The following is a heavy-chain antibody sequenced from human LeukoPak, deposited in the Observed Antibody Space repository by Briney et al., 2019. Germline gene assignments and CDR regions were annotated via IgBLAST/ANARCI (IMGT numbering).Heavy chain of an antibody. J-gene: IGHJ4*02. D-gene: IGHD1-26*01. CDR1: GFTFSDPD. Sequence: RGSLRLSCAASGFTFSDPDMDWVRQAPGKGLEWVGRIRNKANNYNTEYAASVRGRFTISRDDSKNSVYLQMNSLRIEDTAVYYCTRLVGANFWGQGTLVTVSS. CDR2: IRNKANNYNT. CDR3: TRLVGANF. V-gene: IGHV3-72*01.